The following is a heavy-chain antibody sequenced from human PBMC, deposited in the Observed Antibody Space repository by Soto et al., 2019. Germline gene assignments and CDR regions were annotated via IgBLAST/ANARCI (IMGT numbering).Heavy chain of an antibody. CDR1: AFTFSGHY. V-gene: IGHV3-72*01. J-gene: IGHJ2*01. D-gene: IGHD4-17*01. Sequence: EVQLVESGGGLVQPGGSLRLSCAASAFTFSGHYMVWVRQAPGKGLEWVGRSRNKANNYTTEYAASVKGRFTISRDDSKNTLYLQMNSLRAEDTAVYYCARDLEVYGDYGRGWYFDLWGRGTLVTVSS. CDR2: SRNKANNYTT. CDR3: ARDLEVYGDYGRGWYFDL.